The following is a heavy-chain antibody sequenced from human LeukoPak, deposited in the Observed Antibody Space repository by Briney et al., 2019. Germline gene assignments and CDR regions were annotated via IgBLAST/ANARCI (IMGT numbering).Heavy chain of an antibody. CDR1: GLTVSRNY. Sequence: GGSLRLSCAASGLTVSRNYMSWVRQAPGKGLEWVSIIYSGGSIYYADSVKGRFIISRDTSKNTLYLQMNSLRAEDTAVYYCARQRDTVGASGGFDIWGQGTMVAVSS. J-gene: IGHJ3*02. D-gene: IGHD5-12*01. V-gene: IGHV3-66*04. CDR2: IYSGGSI. CDR3: ARQRDTVGASGGFDI.